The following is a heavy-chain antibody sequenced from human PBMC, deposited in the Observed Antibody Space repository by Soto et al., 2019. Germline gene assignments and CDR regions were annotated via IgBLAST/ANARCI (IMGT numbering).Heavy chain of an antibody. Sequence: LRLSCAASGFTFSSYAMSWVRQAPGKGLEWVSAISGSGGSTYYADSVKGRFTISRDNSKNTLYLQMNSLRAEDTAVYYCAKDKLAGEYSSSSGVPHNWFDPWGQGTLVTVSS. V-gene: IGHV3-23*01. CDR1: GFTFSSYA. J-gene: IGHJ5*02. CDR2: ISGSGGST. D-gene: IGHD6-13*01. CDR3: AKDKLAGEYSSSSGVPHNWFDP.